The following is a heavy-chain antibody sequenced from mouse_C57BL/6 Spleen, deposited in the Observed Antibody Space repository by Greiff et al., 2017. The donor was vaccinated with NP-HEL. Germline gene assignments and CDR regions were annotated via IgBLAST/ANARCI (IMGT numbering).Heavy chain of an antibody. CDR3: TRGDYYGSSSAWFAY. V-gene: IGHV5-9-1*02. Sequence: EVKVVESGEGLVKPGGSLKLSCAASGFTFSSYAMSWVRQTPEKRLEWVAYISSGGDYIYYADTVKGRFTISRDNDRNTLYLQMSSLKSEDTAMYYCTRGDYYGSSSAWFAYWGQGTLVTVSA. CDR1: GFTFSSYA. J-gene: IGHJ3*01. D-gene: IGHD1-1*01. CDR2: ISSGGDYI.